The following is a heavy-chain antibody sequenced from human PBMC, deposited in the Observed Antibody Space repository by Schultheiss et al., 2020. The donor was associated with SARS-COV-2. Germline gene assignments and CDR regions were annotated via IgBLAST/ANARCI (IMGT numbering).Heavy chain of an antibody. J-gene: IGHJ6*02. D-gene: IGHD3-16*01. CDR2: ISSSSNYI. Sequence: GGSLRLSCAASGFTFSDYYMSWIRQAPGKGLEWVSSISSSSNYIYYADSVKGRFTISRDNAKNTLYLQMNSLRAEDTAVYYCARAGEGRYYYYGMDVWGQGTTVTVSS. CDR3: ARAGEGRYYYYGMDV. CDR1: GFTFSDYY. V-gene: IGHV3-11*06.